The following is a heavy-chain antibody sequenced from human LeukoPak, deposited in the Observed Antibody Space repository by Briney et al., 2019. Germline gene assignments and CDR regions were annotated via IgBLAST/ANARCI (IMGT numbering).Heavy chain of an antibody. J-gene: IGHJ3*02. V-gene: IGHV1-46*01. CDR3: AREAAGGAFDI. CDR1: GYTFTSYY. Sequence: ASVKVSCKASGYTFTSYYMHWVRQAPGQGLEWMGIINPSGGSTTYAQKFQGRVTMTRDTSTSTVYMELSSLRSEDTAVYYCAREAAGGAFDIWGQGTMVTVSA. D-gene: IGHD6-13*01. CDR2: INPSGGST.